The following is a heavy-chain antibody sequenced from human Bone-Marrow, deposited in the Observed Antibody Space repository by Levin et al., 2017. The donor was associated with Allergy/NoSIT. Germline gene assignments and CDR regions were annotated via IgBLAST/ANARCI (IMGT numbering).Heavy chain of an antibody. J-gene: IGHJ4*02. V-gene: IGHV3-48*02. CDR1: GFTFSSYS. CDR3: ARDDPASCSSATCCGGYFDY. CDR2: ISGGSTVI. Sequence: GGSLRLSCAASGFTFSSYSMNWVRQAPGKGLEWLSYISGGSTVIFYADSVKGRFTISRDNGKNSVYLQMNTLRDDDTAVYYCARDDPASCSSATCCGGYFDYWGQGALVTVSS. D-gene: IGHD2-2*01.